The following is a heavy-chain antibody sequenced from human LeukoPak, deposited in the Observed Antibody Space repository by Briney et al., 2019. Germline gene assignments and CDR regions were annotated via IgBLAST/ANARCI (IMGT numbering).Heavy chain of an antibody. CDR3: AREYSSSSGRAFDI. CDR2: ISSSGSTI. Sequence: PGGSLRLSCAASEFTFSSYSMNWVRQAPGKGLEWVSYISSSGSTIYYADSVKGRFTISRDNAKNSLYLQMNSLRAEDTAVYYCAREYSSSSGRAFDIWGQGTMVTVSS. J-gene: IGHJ3*02. D-gene: IGHD6-6*01. V-gene: IGHV3-48*01. CDR1: EFTFSSYS.